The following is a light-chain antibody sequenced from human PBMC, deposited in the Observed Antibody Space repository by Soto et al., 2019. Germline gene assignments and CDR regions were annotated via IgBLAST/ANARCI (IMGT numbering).Light chain of an antibody. CDR3: QSYDVSLSGSRV. J-gene: IGLJ3*02. Sequence: HSVLTQPPSVSGAPGQRVIISCTGSNSNLGAGYDAHWYQHLPGTAPKLLISGSTYRPSGVPDRFSGSKSGTSASLAITGLQPEDEADYYCQSYDVSLSGSRVFGGGTKLTVL. CDR1: NSNLGAGYD. V-gene: IGLV1-40*01. CDR2: GST.